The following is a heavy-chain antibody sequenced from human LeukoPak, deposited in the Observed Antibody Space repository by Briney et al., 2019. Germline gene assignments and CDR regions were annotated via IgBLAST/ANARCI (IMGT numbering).Heavy chain of an antibody. D-gene: IGHD5-18*01. Sequence: PSETLSLTCTVSGYSISSGYSWGWLRPPPAKGLEWLASIYHSGSTYYNPSLKGRVTRSVDTSKIQFSLKLTAVSAADTAVYSSARRAQNTDMVPVLDSSRQGPLVTASS. CDR3: ARRAQNTDMVPVLDS. J-gene: IGHJ5*01. V-gene: IGHV4-38-2*02. CDR2: IYHSGST. CDR1: GYSISSGYS.